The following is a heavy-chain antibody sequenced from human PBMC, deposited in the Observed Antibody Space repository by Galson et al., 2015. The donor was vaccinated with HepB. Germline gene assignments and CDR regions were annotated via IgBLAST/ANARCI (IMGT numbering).Heavy chain of an antibody. CDR1: GYTFTDYY. CDR2: INPNNGGT. J-gene: IGHJ5*02. V-gene: IGHV1-2*02. CDR3: AGEGWFDP. Sequence: SCKASGYTFTDYYMHWVRQAPGQGLEWMGWINPNNGGTNYAQKFQGRVTMTRDTSISTAYMEVSRLRSDDTAVCYCAGEGWFDPWGQGTLVTVSS.